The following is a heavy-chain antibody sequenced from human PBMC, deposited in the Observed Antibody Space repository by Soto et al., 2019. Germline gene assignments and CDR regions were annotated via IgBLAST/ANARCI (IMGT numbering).Heavy chain of an antibody. J-gene: IGHJ5*02. CDR1: GYSFISYG. CDR2: IYPGDSDT. Sequence: GESQKIRRNGSGYSFISYGVGWVRQMPGKGLEWMGIIYPGDSDTRYSPSFQGQVTISADKSISTAYLQWSSLKASDTAMYYCARGPGSGDWFDPWGQGTLVTVSS. D-gene: IGHD3-10*01. V-gene: IGHV5-51*01. CDR3: ARGPGSGDWFDP.